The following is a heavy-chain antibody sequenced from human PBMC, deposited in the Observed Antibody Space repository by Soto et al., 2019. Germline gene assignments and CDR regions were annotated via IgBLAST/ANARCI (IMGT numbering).Heavy chain of an antibody. CDR2: ISYSGST. D-gene: IGHD4-17*01. CDR3: ARASPYGDYALDY. J-gene: IGHJ4*02. CDR1: GGSISSYY. V-gene: IGHV4-59*01. Sequence: QVQLQESGPGLVKPSETLSLTCTVSGGSISSYYWIWIRQPPGKGLEWIGYISYSGSTNYNPSLKGRPTISVDTSKNQFSLKLRSVPAADTAVYYCARASPYGDYALDYWGQGTLVTVSS.